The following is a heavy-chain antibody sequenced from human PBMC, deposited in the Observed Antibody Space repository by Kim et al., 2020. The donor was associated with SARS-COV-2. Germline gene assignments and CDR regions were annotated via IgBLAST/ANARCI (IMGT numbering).Heavy chain of an antibody. V-gene: IGHV1-24*01. CDR1: GYTLTELS. J-gene: IGHJ6*02. D-gene: IGHD3-3*01. CDR2: FDPEDGET. CDR3: ATGSITIFGVVPRYGMDV. Sequence: ASVKVSCKVSGYTLTELSMHWVRQAPGKGLEWMGGFDPEDGETIYAQKFQGRVTMTEDTSTDTAYMELGSLRSEDTAVDYCATGSITIFGVVPRYGMDVWGQGTTVTVSS.